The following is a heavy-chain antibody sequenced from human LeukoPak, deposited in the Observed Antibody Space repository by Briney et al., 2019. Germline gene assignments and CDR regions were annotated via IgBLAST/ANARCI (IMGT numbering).Heavy chain of an antibody. CDR3: ARAPGSYYMDV. Sequence: GGSLRLSCAASGFTFDDYGMSWVRQAPGKGLEWVSSISSSSYIYYADSVKGRFTISRDNAKNSLYLQMNSLRAEDTAVYYCARAPGSYYMDVWGKGTTVTISS. D-gene: IGHD3-10*01. CDR2: ISSSSYI. V-gene: IGHV3-69-1*01. J-gene: IGHJ6*03. CDR1: GFTFDDYG.